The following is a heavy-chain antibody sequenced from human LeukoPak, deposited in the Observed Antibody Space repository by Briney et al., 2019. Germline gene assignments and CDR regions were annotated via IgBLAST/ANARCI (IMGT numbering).Heavy chain of an antibody. CDR2: ISSSSSYI. J-gene: IGHJ4*02. CDR1: GFTFSSYS. D-gene: IGHD2-15*01. Sequence: GSLRLSCAASGFTFSSYSMNWVRQAPGKGLEWVSSISSSSSYIYYADSVKGRFTISRDNAKNSLYLQMNSLRAEDTAVYYCARGGGYCSGGSCYPPSFFYFDYWGQGTLVTVSS. V-gene: IGHV3-21*01. CDR3: ARGGGYCSGGSCYPPSFFYFDY.